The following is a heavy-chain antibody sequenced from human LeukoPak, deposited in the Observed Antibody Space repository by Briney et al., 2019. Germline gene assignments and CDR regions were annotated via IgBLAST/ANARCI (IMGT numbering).Heavy chain of an antibody. CDR1: GLTFSSYT. J-gene: IGHJ4*02. CDR2: VSGSGGTT. Sequence: GGSLRLSCAASGLTFSSYTMSCVRQAPGKGLEWVSAVSGSGGTTYYTDSVKGRFTISRDNSKNTLYLQMNSLRVEDTAVYYCVKEARYCNGGSCYAVLDYWGQGTLVTVSS. D-gene: IGHD2-15*01. CDR3: VKEARYCNGGSCYAVLDY. V-gene: IGHV3-23*01.